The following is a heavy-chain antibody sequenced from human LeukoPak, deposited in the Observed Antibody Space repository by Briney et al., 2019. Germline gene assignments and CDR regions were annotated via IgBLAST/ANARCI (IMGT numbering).Heavy chain of an antibody. CDR2: ISAYNGYT. CDR3: ARDNVLRSADAFDI. V-gene: IGHV1-18*01. Sequence: ASVKVSCKASGYTFTNYAMNWVRQAPGQGLGWMGWISAYNGYTNYAQKLQGRVTMTTDTSTSTAYMELRSLRSDDTAVYYCARDNVLRSADAFDIWGQGTMVTVSS. CDR1: GYTFTNYA. J-gene: IGHJ3*02. D-gene: IGHD3-3*01.